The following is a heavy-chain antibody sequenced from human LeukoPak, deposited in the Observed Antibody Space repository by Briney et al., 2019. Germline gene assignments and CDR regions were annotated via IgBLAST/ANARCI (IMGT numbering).Heavy chain of an antibody. CDR3: ATVGYSGDDGLGY. CDR1: GYTFTSYG. D-gene: IGHD5-12*01. Sequence: ASVKVSCKASGYTFTSYGISWERQAPGQGLEWLGWICAYNGNTNYAQKLQGRVTMTTDTSTSTAYMELRSLRSDDTAVYYCATVGYSGDDGLGYWGQGTLVTVSS. V-gene: IGHV1-18*04. J-gene: IGHJ4*02. CDR2: ICAYNGNT.